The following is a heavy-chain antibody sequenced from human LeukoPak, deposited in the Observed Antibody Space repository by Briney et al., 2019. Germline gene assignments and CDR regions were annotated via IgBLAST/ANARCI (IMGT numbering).Heavy chain of an antibody. J-gene: IGHJ6*03. CDR1: GGSISSHY. V-gene: IGHV4-59*11. Sequence: SETLSRTCTVSGGSISSHYWSWIRQPPGKGLEWIGYIYYSGSTNYNPSLKSRVTISVDTSKNQFSLKLSSVTAADTAVYYCARDGDSNYDYYYYYYMDVWGKGTTVTVSS. D-gene: IGHD4-11*01. CDR3: ARDGDSNYDYYYYYYMDV. CDR2: IYYSGST.